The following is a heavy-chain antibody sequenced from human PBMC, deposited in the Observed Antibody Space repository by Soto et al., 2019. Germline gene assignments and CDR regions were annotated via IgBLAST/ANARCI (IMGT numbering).Heavy chain of an antibody. J-gene: IGHJ4*02. CDR2: IIPMFSSS. CDR3: AKDIGFQQHLFVFHL. CDR1: GGTFSDYA. D-gene: IGHD3-10*02. Sequence: QVQLVQSGAEVKKPGSSVKVSYTASGGTFSDYAFSWVRQAPGQGLEWMGGIIPMFSSSSFAQKFQGRLTITADDSTSTAYMSLSSLGSADTAMYYCAKDIGFQQHLFVFHLWGPGTLVTVSS. V-gene: IGHV1-69*01.